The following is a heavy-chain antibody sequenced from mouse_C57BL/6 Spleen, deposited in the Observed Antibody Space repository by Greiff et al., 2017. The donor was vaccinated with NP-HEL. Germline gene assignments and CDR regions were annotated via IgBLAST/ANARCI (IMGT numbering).Heavy chain of an antibody. V-gene: IGHV1-9*01. J-gene: IGHJ2*01. Sequence: KPGHGLEWIGEILPGSGSTNYNEKFKGKATFTADTSSNTAYMQLSSLTTEDSAIYYCARWDGNYVFDYWGQGTTLTVSS. CDR2: ILPGSGST. CDR3: ARWDGNYVFDY. D-gene: IGHD2-1*01.